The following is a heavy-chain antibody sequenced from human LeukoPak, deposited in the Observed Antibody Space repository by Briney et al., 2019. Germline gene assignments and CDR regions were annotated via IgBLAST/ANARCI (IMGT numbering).Heavy chain of an antibody. V-gene: IGHV4-59*11. CDR3: ARDDPSRVPFDL. CDR1: GRSISSHY. Sequence: PSETLSLTCTVSGRSISSHYWSWIRQPPGKGLEWTGYIYYSGSTNYNPSLKSRVTISVDTSKNQFSLKLSSVTAADTAVYYCARDDPSRVPFDLWGRGTLVTVSS. CDR2: IYYSGST. J-gene: IGHJ2*01.